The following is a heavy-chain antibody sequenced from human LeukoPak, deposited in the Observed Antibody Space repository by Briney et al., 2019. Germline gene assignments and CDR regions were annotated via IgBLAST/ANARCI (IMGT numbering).Heavy chain of an antibody. CDR2: IWYDGSNK. D-gene: IGHD3-22*01. CDR1: GFTFSSYG. J-gene: IGHJ4*02. CDR3: ARRLTPSYYDSSGYRYYFDY. Sequence: GGSLRLSCAASGFTFSSYGMHWVRQAPGKGLEWVAVIWYDGSNKYYADSVKGRFTISRDNSKNTLYLQMNSLRAEDTAVYYCARRLTPSYYDSSGYRYYFDYWGQGTLVTVSS. V-gene: IGHV3-33*01.